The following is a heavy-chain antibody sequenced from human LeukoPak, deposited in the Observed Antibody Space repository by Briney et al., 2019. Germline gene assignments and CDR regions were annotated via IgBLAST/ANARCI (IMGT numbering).Heavy chain of an antibody. V-gene: IGHV1-2*02. CDR1: GYTFTGYY. CDR3: AKDVTPGDNVNDS. J-gene: IGHJ4*02. CDR2: INPISGGT. D-gene: IGHD5-24*01. Sequence: VASVKVSCKASGYTFTGYYLHWVRQAPGQGPEWMGWINPISGGTKYAQKFQGRVTMTRDTSITTAYMELSGLRPDDTAVYYCAKDVTPGDNVNDSWGQGTLVTVSS.